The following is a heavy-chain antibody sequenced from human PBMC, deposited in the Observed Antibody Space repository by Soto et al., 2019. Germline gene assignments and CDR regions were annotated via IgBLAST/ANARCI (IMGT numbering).Heavy chain of an antibody. D-gene: IGHD3-22*01. CDR1: GGSISSSNW. CDR3: ARSDATMIVVG. V-gene: IGHV4-4*02. CDR2: IYHSGST. Sequence: QVQLQESGPGLVKPSGTLSLTCAVSGGSISSSNWWSWVRQPPGKGLEWIGEIYHSGSTNYNPSLKSXXTXSXXKSKNQFSLKLSSVTAADTAVYYCARSDATMIVVGWGQGTLVTVSS. J-gene: IGHJ4*02.